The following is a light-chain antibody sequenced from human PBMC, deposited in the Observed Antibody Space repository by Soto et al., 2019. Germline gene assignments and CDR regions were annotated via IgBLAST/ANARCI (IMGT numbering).Light chain of an antibody. J-gene: IGKJ5*01. CDR2: GAF. V-gene: IGKV3-20*01. Sequence: EIVLTQSPGTLSLSPGERATLSCRASQSVSSSYLAWYQQKPGQGPRLLIYGAFTRATGIPDRFSGSGSGTDFTLTIRRLQPEDFAVYYCQQHETLITFGQGTRLEIK. CDR1: QSVSSSY. CDR3: QQHETLIT.